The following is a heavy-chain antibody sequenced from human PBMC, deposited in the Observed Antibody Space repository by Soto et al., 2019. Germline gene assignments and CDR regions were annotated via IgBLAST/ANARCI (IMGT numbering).Heavy chain of an antibody. J-gene: IGHJ4*02. V-gene: IGHV4-31*03. D-gene: IGHD4-17*01. CDR1: GGSISSGGYY. CDR3: ARSSHSTVTTFAY. CDR2: IYYSGST. Sequence: QVQLQESGPGLVKPSQTLSLTCTVSGGSISSGGYYWSWIRQHPGKGLEWIGYIYYSGSTYYNPSLTIRVTISVDTSKNPFSLKLSSVTAADTAVYSCARSSHSTVTTFAYWGQGTLVTVSS.